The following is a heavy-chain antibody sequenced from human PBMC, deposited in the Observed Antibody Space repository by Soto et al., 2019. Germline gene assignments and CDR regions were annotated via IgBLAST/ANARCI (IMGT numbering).Heavy chain of an antibody. D-gene: IGHD2-21*02. J-gene: IGHJ3*02. CDR1: GGSFSGYY. V-gene: IGHV4-34*01. CDR2: INHSGST. Sequence: PSETLSLTCAVYGGSFSGYYWSWIRQPPGKGLEWIGEINHSGSTNYNPSLKSRVTISVDTSKNQFSLKLSSVTAADTAVYYCARGSTCGGDCYDAFDIWGQGTMVTVSS. CDR3: ARGSTCGGDCYDAFDI.